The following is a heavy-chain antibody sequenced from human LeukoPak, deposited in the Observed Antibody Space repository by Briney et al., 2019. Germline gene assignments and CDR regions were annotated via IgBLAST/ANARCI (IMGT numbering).Heavy chain of an antibody. D-gene: IGHD3-16*02. CDR3: ARDRGSVYRSGYFDY. CDR1: GFTFSSYW. Sequence: GGSLRLSCAASGFTFSSYWMSWVRQAPGKGLEWVANIKQDGSEKYYVDSVKGRFTISRDNAKNSLYLQMNSLRAEDTAVYYCARDRGSVYRSGYFDYWGQGTLVTVSS. J-gene: IGHJ4*02. CDR2: IKQDGSEK. V-gene: IGHV3-7*01.